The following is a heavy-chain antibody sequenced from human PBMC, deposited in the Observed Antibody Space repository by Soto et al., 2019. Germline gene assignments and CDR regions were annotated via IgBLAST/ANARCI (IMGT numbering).Heavy chain of an antibody. J-gene: IGHJ5*02. CDR1: GGTFSSYA. CDR3: ARETPSYCSGGSCRENWFDP. Sequence: GASVKVSCKASGGTFSSYAISWVRQAPGQGLEWMGGIIPIFGTANYAQKFQGRVTITADKSTSTAYMELSSLRSEDTAVYYCARETPSYCSGGSCRENWFDPWGQGTRVTVS. D-gene: IGHD2-15*01. CDR2: IIPIFGTA. V-gene: IGHV1-69*06.